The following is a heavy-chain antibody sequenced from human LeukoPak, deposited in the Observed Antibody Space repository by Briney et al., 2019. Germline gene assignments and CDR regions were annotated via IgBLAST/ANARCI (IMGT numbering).Heavy chain of an antibody. CDR1: GGSLSCRRDY. J-gene: IGHJ4*02. Sequence: SETLSLPCTVSGGSLSCRRDYCGWIRQPPGKGLEWIGSIYYSKNTYYNPSLKSRVTISADTSKNQFSLTLGSVSATDTAVYYCVGPGAFSYFYFDYWGQGTLVTVSS. CDR3: VGPGAFSYFYFDY. CDR2: IYYSKNT. D-gene: IGHD5-18*01. V-gene: IGHV4-39*01.